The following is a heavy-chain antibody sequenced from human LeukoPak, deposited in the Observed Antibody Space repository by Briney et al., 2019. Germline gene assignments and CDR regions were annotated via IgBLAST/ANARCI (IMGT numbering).Heavy chain of an antibody. Sequence: GGSLRLSCAASGLTFSSYSMHWVRHAPGKGLEYVSAISGNGHNTYYTKSVRGRFTISRDNSKNTLFLEMGSLRAEDMAVYDCARDSGLDFWGQGTLVTVSS. V-gene: IGHV3-64*01. CDR1: GLTFSSYS. CDR3: ARDSGLDF. J-gene: IGHJ4*02. D-gene: IGHD3-10*01. CDR2: ISGNGHNT.